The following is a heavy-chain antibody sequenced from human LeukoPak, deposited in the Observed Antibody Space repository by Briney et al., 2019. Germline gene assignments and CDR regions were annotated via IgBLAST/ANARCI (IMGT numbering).Heavy chain of an antibody. J-gene: IGHJ3*02. CDR3: ATSLGAHGAFDI. D-gene: IGHD1-26*01. V-gene: IGHV4-30-2*01. CDR2: IYHSGST. Sequence: LRLSCAASGFTFSSYAMSWVRQAPGKGLEWIGYIYHSGSTYYNPSLKSRVTISVDRSKSQFSLKLSSVTAADTAVYYCATSLGAHGAFDIWGQGTMVTVSS. CDR1: GFTFSSYA.